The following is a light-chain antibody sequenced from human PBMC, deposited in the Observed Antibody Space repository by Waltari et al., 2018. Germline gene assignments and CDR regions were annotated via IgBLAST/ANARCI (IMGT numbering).Light chain of an antibody. Sequence: DIQLTQSPSSLSASVGDRVTFTCQASQNIHNYLIWYQQKSGKAPTLLIYDASTLETGVPSRFGGSGSGTDFTLTISSLQPEDVATYYCQQYNTVPITFGQGTRLQIK. CDR3: QQYNTVPIT. V-gene: IGKV1-33*01. CDR1: QNIHNY. CDR2: DAS. J-gene: IGKJ5*01.